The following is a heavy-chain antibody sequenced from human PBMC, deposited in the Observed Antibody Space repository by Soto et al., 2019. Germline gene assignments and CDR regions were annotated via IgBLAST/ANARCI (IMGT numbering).Heavy chain of an antibody. V-gene: IGHV3-66*01. CDR3: ARDRFTIYAFDI. Sequence: EVQLVESGGGLVQPGGSLRLSCAASGFTVSSNYMSWVRQAPGKGLEWVSVIYSGGSTYYADSVKGRFTISRDNSKNTLYLQMNSLRAEDAAVYYCARDRFTIYAFDIWGQGTMVTVSS. CDR1: GFTVSSNY. CDR2: IYSGGST. J-gene: IGHJ3*02. D-gene: IGHD3-10*01.